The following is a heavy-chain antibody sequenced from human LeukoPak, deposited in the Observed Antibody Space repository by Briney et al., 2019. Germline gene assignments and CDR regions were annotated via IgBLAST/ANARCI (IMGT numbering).Heavy chain of an antibody. J-gene: IGHJ5*02. CDR1: GGSFSGYY. D-gene: IGHD1-26*01. Sequence: WETLSLTCAVYGGSFSGYYWSWIRQPPGKGLEWIREINRSGRTNYNPSRKSRDTRSVITSNSQFCLKLRSVTAADTAVYYGAREGGTSTHSWFDPWGQGNLVTVSS. CDR2: INRSGRT. CDR3: AREGGTSTHSWFDP. V-gene: IGHV4-34*01.